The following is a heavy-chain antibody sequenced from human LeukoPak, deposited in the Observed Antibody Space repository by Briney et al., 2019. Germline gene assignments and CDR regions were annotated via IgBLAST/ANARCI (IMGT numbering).Heavy chain of an antibody. D-gene: IGHD2-2*01. CDR2: INPNSGDT. Sequence: GASVKICCKASGSTFTGHYMCLVRHAPGQGIEWMGWINPNSGDTNYAQKFQGRVTMTRDTSISTAYMDLNRLTSDDTAVYYCARRLSTSQDLDYWGQGTLVTVSS. V-gene: IGHV1-2*02. J-gene: IGHJ4*02. CDR3: ARRLSTSQDLDY. CDR1: GSTFTGHY.